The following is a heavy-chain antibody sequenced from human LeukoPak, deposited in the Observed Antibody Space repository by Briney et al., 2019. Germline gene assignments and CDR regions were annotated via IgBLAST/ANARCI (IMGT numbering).Heavy chain of an antibody. V-gene: IGHV3-23*01. CDR3: SSLDAYAFYI. J-gene: IGHJ3*02. CDR2: ISGSGGST. Sequence: GGSLRLSCAASGFTFSSYAMSWVRQAPGKGLEGVSTISGSGGSTYYADFVKGRFTLSRDNSKNTLYLQMNSLRAEDTAVYYCSSLDAYAFYIWGQGTMVTVSS. D-gene: IGHD3-16*02. CDR1: GFTFSSYA.